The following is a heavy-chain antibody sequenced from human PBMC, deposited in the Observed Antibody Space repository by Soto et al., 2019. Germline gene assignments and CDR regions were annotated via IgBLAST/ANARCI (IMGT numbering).Heavy chain of an antibody. V-gene: IGHV1-69*01. CDR1: GGTPSNSA. Sequence: QVHLLLQSGAEVKKPGSSVKVSCKASGGTPSNSAISWVRQAPGQGLEWMGGTFPVFGLVKYAQNFQGRVTIPADESTNSAYMELSSLRPEDTAVYYCAGGRIVVVGSRAYYGMDVWGQGTTVTVSS. D-gene: IGHD3-22*01. CDR2: TFPVFGLV. CDR3: AGGRIVVVGSRAYYGMDV. J-gene: IGHJ6*02.